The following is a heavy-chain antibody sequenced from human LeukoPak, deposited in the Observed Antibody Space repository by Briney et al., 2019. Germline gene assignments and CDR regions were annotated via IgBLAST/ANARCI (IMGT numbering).Heavy chain of an antibody. V-gene: IGHV3-23*01. D-gene: IGHD3-22*01. J-gene: IGHJ4*02. CDR2: ITASGDNT. CDR3: AKDQYYEQYYFDY. CDR1: GFTFSSYA. Sequence: GGSLRLSCAASGFTFSSYAVSWVRQAPGKGLERVSGITASGDNTYYADSVKGRFNISRDNSKSTLYLQMNSLRAEDTAVYYCAKDQYYEQYYFDYWGQGTLVTVSS.